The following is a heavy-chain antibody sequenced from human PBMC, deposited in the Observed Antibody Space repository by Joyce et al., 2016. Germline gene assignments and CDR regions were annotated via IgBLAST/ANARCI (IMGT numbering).Heavy chain of an antibody. CDR2: IYQGGST. J-gene: IGHJ4*02. Sequence: QVQLQESGPGLVKPSGTLSLTCAVSGDSIISRNWWSWVRQPPGKGLEWIGEIYQGGSTNYNPSRKSLATISVDKANKQIFLRLTSVTAADTALYFCTREMGTLAVFDSWGQGTQVTVSS. CDR3: TREMGTLAVFDS. CDR1: GDSIISRNW. D-gene: IGHD6-19*01. V-gene: IGHV4-4*02.